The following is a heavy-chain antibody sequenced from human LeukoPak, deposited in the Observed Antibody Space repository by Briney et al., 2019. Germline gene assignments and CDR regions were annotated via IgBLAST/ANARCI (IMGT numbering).Heavy chain of an antibody. CDR2: IYSGGST. CDR1: GFTVSSNY. J-gene: IGHJ4*02. CDR3: AREGGAVAGVIDYYFDY. D-gene: IGHD6-19*01. V-gene: IGHV3-53*01. Sequence: PGGSLRLSCAASGFTVSSNYMSWVRQAPGKGLEWVSVIYSGGSTYYADSVKGRFTISRDNSKNTLYLQMNSLRAEDTAVYYCAREGGAVAGVIDYYFDYWGREPWSPSPQ.